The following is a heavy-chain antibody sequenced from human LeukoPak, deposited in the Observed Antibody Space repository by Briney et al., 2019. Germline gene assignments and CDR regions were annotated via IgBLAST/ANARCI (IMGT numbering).Heavy chain of an antibody. D-gene: IGHD5-18*01. CDR2: ISGSGGST. CDR1: GFTSSSYG. Sequence: PGGSLRLSCAASGFTSSSYGMSWVRQAPGKGLEWVSAISGSGGSTYYADSVKGRFTISRDNSKNTLYLQMNSPRAEDTAVYYCARSVRGYSYGVDYWGQGTLVTVSS. CDR3: ARSVRGYSYGVDY. J-gene: IGHJ4*02. V-gene: IGHV3-23*01.